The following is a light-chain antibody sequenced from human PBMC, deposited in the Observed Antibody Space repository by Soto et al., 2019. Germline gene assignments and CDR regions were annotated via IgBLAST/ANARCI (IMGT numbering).Light chain of an antibody. CDR3: QQSFRTPHT. Sequence: DIQMTQSPSSGSASVGDRVTITCRASQDINSWLTWYQQKPGKAPKVLIYIASRLQSGVPSRFSGRGSGTDFTLTISNLQPEDLATYYCQQSFRTPHTFGPGTKVDIK. J-gene: IGKJ3*01. CDR2: IAS. CDR1: QDINSW. V-gene: IGKV1-12*01.